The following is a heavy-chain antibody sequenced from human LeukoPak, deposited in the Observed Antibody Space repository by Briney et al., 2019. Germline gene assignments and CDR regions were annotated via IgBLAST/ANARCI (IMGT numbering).Heavy chain of an antibody. J-gene: IGHJ4*02. D-gene: IGHD4-17*01. V-gene: IGHV4-34*01. CDR1: RGSFSGYY. Sequence: SETLSLTCAVSRGSFSGYYWSWIRQPPGKGLEWIGEINHSGSTNYNPSLKSRVTISVDTSKNQFSLKLSSVTAADTAVYYCARGNGDQPFDYWGQGTLVTVSS. CDR2: INHSGST. CDR3: ARGNGDQPFDY.